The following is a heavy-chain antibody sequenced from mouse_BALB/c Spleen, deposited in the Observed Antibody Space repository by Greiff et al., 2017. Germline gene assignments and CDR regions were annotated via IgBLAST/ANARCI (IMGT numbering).Heavy chain of an antibody. CDR3: ARGGGSWFAY. V-gene: IGHV5-4*02. Sequence: DVKLVESGGGLVKPGGSLKLSCAASGFTFSDYYMYWVRQTPEKRLEWVATISDGGSYTYYPDSVKGRFTISRDNAKNNLYLQMSSLKSEDTAMYYCARGGGSWFAYWGQGTLVTVSA. J-gene: IGHJ3*01. CDR1: GFTFSDYY. D-gene: IGHD1-1*02. CDR2: ISDGGSYT.